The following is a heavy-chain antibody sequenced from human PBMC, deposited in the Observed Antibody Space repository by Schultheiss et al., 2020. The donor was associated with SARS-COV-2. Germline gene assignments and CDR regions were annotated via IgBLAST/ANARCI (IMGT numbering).Heavy chain of an antibody. D-gene: IGHD5-12*01. CDR3: ARGHPLKWLRSPGRFDY. V-gene: IGHV1-69*13. CDR1: GGTFSSYA. CDR2: IIPIFGTA. J-gene: IGHJ4*02. Sequence: SVKVSCKASGGTFSSYAISWVRQAPGQGLEWMGGIIPIFGTANYAQKFQGRVTITADESTSTAYMELSSLRSEDTAVYYCARGHPLKWLRSPGRFDYWGQGTLVTVSS.